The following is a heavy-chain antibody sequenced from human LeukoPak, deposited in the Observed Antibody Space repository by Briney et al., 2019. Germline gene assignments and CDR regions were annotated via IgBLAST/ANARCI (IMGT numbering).Heavy chain of an antibody. D-gene: IGHD3-10*01. CDR3: AKAGHYYGSGSYPIFDS. CDR2: ASGSGGST. V-gene: IGHV3-23*01. CDR1: GFTFTSYA. J-gene: IGHJ4*02. Sequence: GGSLRLSCAGSGFTFTSYAMSWVRQAPGKGLEWVSDASGSGGSTYYADSVKGRFTLSRDNSKNTLYLQMNSLRGDDTAVYYCAKAGHYYGSGSYPIFDSWGQGILVTVSS.